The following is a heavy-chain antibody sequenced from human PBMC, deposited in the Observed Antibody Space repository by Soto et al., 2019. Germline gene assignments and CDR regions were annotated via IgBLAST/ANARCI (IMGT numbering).Heavy chain of an antibody. V-gene: IGHV3-30-3*01. CDR1: GFTFRNNA. CDR3: ARCGREDILVVVGARPGEYRIDI. Sequence: QVQLVESGGGVVQPGGSLRLSCAASGFTFRNNAMHWVRQAPGKGLECLAVIAYDGSNAFYRDSVKGRFTISRDNSKNTPYLHMNSLRSEDTGVYSCARCGREDILVVVGARPGEYRIDIWGQGTTVTVSS. D-gene: IGHD2-15*01. CDR2: IAYDGSNA. J-gene: IGHJ6*02.